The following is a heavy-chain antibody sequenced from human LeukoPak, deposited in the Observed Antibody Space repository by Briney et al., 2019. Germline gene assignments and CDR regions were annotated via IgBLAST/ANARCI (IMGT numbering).Heavy chain of an antibody. Sequence: ASVKVSCKASGYTFTGYYIHWVRQAPGQGLEWMGWTNPNSGATKYAQKFQGRVTMTRDMSSRTAYMELSRLRSDDTAVYYCARDPDHGDYVDYFDYWGQGTLVTVSS. V-gene: IGHV1-2*02. CDR2: TNPNSGAT. CDR1: GYTFTGYY. CDR3: ARDPDHGDYVDYFDY. J-gene: IGHJ4*02. D-gene: IGHD4-17*01.